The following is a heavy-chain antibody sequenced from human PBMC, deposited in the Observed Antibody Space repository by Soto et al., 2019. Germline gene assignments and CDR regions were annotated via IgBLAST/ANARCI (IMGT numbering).Heavy chain of an antibody. Sequence: SETLSLTCTVSGGSISSYCLSWIRQPPGKGLEWIGYIYYSGSTNYNPSLKSRVTISVDTSKNQFSLKLSSVTAADTAVYYCARAAATHSVAGYIDYIWGSIDRSDFDTRGHGTMVTV. CDR3: ARAAATHSVAGYIDYIWGSIDRSDFDT. D-gene: IGHD3-16*01. CDR1: GGSISSYC. J-gene: IGHJ3*02. V-gene: IGHV4-59*01. CDR2: IYYSGST.